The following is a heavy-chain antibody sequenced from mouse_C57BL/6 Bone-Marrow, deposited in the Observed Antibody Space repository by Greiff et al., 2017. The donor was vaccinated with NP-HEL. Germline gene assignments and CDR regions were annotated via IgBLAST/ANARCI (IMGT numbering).Heavy chain of an antibody. J-gene: IGHJ1*03. CDR1: GYSITSDY. CDR3: ARYPLYYGYGDWYFDV. V-gene: IGHV3-8*01. CDR2: ISYSGST. D-gene: IGHD2-2*01. Sequence: EVKLMESGPGLAKPSQTLSLTCSVTGYSITSDYWNWIRKFPGNKLEYMGYISYSGSTYYNPSLKSRISITRDTSKNQYYLQLNSVTTEDTATYYCARYPLYYGYGDWYFDVWGTGTTVTVSS.